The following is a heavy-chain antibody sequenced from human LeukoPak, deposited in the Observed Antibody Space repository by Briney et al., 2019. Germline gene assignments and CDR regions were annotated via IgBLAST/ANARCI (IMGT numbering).Heavy chain of an antibody. CDR1: GFTFSNYW. V-gene: IGHV3-74*01. J-gene: IGHJ4*02. CDR2: INSDGRST. D-gene: IGHD3-9*01. Sequence: GGSLRLSCAASGFTFSNYWMHWVRQAPGKGVVWVSRINSDGRSTNYADSVKGLFTISRDNAKNTLYLQMNSLRAEDTAVYYCARGADSGYSSDNWGQGTLVSVSS. CDR3: ARGADSGYSSDN.